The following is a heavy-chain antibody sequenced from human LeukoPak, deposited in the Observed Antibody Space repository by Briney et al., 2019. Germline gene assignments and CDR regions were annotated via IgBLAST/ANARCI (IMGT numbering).Heavy chain of an antibody. Sequence: ASVKLSCKVSGYTLTELSMHWVRHAPGEGLEWMGGFVPEDGETIYAQKCQGRVTMTEDTSTDTAYMELSSLRSEDTAVYYCAIISRGGHFDYWGQGTLVTVSS. D-gene: IGHD3-10*01. CDR1: GYTLTELS. CDR3: AIISRGGHFDY. J-gene: IGHJ4*02. V-gene: IGHV1-24*01. CDR2: FVPEDGET.